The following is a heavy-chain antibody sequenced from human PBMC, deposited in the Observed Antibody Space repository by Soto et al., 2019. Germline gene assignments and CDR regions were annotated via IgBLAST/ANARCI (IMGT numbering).Heavy chain of an antibody. CDR1: GESISSSSYY. J-gene: IGHJ4*02. CDR3: ARQRTTVVTQAYFNH. V-gene: IGHV4-39*01. Sequence: SETLSLTCIVSGESISSSSYYWGWIRQPPGKGLEWIGSIYYSGRTYYNPSFKSRVTISIDTSKNQFSLKLSSVTATDTAVYYCARQRTTVVTQAYFNHWGQGALVTVSS. CDR2: IYYSGRT. D-gene: IGHD2-21*02.